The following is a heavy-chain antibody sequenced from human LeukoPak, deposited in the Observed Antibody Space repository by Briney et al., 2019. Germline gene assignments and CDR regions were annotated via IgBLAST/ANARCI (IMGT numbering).Heavy chain of an antibody. Sequence: ASVKVSCKASGYTFTSYDINWVRQATGQGLEWMGWMNPNSGNTGYAQKFQGRVTMTRNTSISTAYMELSGLRSEDTAVYYCARGKRTIFGLGISYYFDYWGQGTLVTVSS. CDR3: ARGKRTIFGLGISYYFDY. V-gene: IGHV1-8*01. CDR1: GYTFTSYD. D-gene: IGHD3/OR15-3a*01. J-gene: IGHJ4*02. CDR2: MNPNSGNT.